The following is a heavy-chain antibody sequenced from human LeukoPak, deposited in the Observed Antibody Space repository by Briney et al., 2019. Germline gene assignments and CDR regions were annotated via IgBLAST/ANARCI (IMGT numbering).Heavy chain of an antibody. Sequence: ASVKVSCKASGYTFTGYYMHWVRQAPGQGLEWMGWIDPNSGGTNHAQKFQGWVTMTRDTSISTAYMELSRLRSDDTAVYYCARAAHDYGDYGKYDYWGQGTLVTVSS. J-gene: IGHJ4*02. CDR2: IDPNSGGT. CDR1: GYTFTGYY. D-gene: IGHD4-17*01. V-gene: IGHV1-2*04. CDR3: ARAAHDYGDYGKYDY.